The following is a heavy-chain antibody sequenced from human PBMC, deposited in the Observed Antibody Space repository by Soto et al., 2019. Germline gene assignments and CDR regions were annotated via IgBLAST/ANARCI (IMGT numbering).Heavy chain of an antibody. D-gene: IGHD6-19*01. CDR3: ARDLGWAFDC. CDR2: ISADGRPI. V-gene: IGHV3-48*01. J-gene: IGHJ4*02. Sequence: EVQLVESGGGLVQPGGSLSLSCAASGFTFSTFSMNWVRQAPGRGLEWIPYISADGRPISYAGSVKGRFTIPRDNPKSSLYPQMDSLRVDDTAVYYCARDLGWAFDCWGQGTLVTVSS. CDR1: GFTFSTFS.